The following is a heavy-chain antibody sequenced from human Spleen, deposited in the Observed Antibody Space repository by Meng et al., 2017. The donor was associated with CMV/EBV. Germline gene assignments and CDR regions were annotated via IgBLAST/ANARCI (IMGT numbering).Heavy chain of an antibody. CDR1: GGSISSSSYY. D-gene: IGHD3-22*01. J-gene: IGHJ4*02. Sequence: SETLSLTCTVSGGSISSSSYYWGWIRQPPGKGLEWIGSIYYSGSTYYNPSLKSRVTISVDTSKNQFSLKLSSVTAADTAVYYCASGGGYYDSSGYTIDYWGQGTLVTVSS. CDR2: IYYSGST. CDR3: ASGGGYYDSSGYTIDY. V-gene: IGHV4-39*01.